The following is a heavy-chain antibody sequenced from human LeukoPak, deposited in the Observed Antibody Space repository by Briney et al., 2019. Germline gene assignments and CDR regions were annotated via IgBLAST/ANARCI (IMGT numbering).Heavy chain of an antibody. J-gene: IGHJ6*04. CDR3: AELGITMIGGA. Sequence: GGSLRLSCAASGFTFSSYTMNWVRQAPGKGLEWVSSISTSSSYIYSADSVKGRFTISRDNAKNSLYLQMNSLRAEDTAVYYCAELGITMIGGAWGKGTTVTISS. CDR2: ISTSSSYI. CDR1: GFTFSSYT. D-gene: IGHD3-10*02. V-gene: IGHV3-21*01.